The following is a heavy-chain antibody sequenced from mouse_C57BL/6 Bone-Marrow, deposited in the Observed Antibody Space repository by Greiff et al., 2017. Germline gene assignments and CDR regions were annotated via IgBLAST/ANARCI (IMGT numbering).Heavy chain of an antibody. J-gene: IGHJ2*01. CDR3: ARLPRFITTVVATGFDY. CDR1: GYTFTDYN. V-gene: IGHV1-18*01. CDR2: INPNNGGT. Sequence: VQLQQSGPELVKPGASVKIPCKASGYTFTDYNMDWVKQSHGKSLEWIGDINPNNGGTIYNQKFKGKATLTVDKSSSTAYMELRSLTSEDTAVYYCARLPRFITTVVATGFDYWGQGTTLTVSS. D-gene: IGHD1-1*01.